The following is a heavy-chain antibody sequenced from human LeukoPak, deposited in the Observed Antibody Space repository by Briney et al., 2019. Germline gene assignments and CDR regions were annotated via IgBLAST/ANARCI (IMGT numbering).Heavy chain of an antibody. CDR1: GGSFSGYY. Sequence: SETLSLTCAVYGGSFSGYYWSWIRQPPGKGLEWIGEINHGGSTNYNPSLKSRVTISVDTSKNQFSLKLSSVTAADTAVYYCARRKAKAGFDPWGQGTLVTVSS. CDR2: INHGGST. J-gene: IGHJ5*02. CDR3: ARRKAKAGFDP. V-gene: IGHV4-34*01. D-gene: IGHD1-14*01.